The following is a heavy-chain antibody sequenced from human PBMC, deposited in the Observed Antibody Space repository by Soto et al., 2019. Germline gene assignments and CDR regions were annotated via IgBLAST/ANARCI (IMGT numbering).Heavy chain of an antibody. D-gene: IGHD3-22*01. CDR1: GGSISSYY. Sequence: SETLSLTCTVSGGSISSYYWSWIRQPPGKGLEWIGYIYYSGSTNYNPSLKSRVTISVDTSKNQFSLKLSSVTAADTAVYYCARESELSDLYHSSGYFDYWGQGTLVTVPQ. CDR2: IYYSGST. CDR3: ARESELSDLYHSSGYFDY. J-gene: IGHJ4*02. V-gene: IGHV4-59*01.